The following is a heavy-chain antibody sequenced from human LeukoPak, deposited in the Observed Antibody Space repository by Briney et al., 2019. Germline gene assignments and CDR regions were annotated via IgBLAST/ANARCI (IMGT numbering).Heavy chain of an antibody. D-gene: IGHD2-2*01. CDR1: GYTFTSYG. V-gene: IGHV1-18*01. CDR3: ARADWCSSTSCYPFDY. CDR2: ISVYNGNT. J-gene: IGHJ4*02. Sequence: ASVKVSCKASGYTFTSYGISWVRQAPGQGLEWMGWISVYNGNTHYAQKLQGRVTMTTDTSTSTAYMELRSLRSDDTAVYYCARADWCSSTSCYPFDYWGQGTLVTVSS.